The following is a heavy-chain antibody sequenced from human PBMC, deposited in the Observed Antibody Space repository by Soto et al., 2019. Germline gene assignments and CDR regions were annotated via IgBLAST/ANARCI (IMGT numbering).Heavy chain of an antibody. D-gene: IGHD2-21*02. V-gene: IGHV3-23*01. CDR2: ISGGGDGT. CDR3: AKKGLGSLATYCNYGDCHYAFDL. Sequence: EVQLLESGGGLVQPGGSLRLSCGASGFTFTNYAMSWVRQGPGKGLEWVSTISGGGDGTYYADSVKGRFSTSRDNSRNTVYLQMNSLRAEDTAVYYCAKKGLGSLATYCNYGDCHYAFDLWGQGTIVTVSS. J-gene: IGHJ3*01. CDR1: GFTFTNYA.